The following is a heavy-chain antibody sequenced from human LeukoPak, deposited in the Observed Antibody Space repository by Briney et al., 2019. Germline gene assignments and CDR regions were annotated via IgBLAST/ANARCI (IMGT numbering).Heavy chain of an antibody. J-gene: IGHJ4*02. CDR2: IKQDGSEK. CDR1: GFTFSDYP. CDR3: AINYACDY. Sequence: PGGSLRLSCAASGFTFSDYPMNWIRQAPGKGLEWVANIKQDGSEKYYVDSVKGRFTISRDNAKNSLYLQMNSLRAEDTAVYYCAINYACDYWGQGTLVTVSS. D-gene: IGHD2-2*01. V-gene: IGHV3-7*01.